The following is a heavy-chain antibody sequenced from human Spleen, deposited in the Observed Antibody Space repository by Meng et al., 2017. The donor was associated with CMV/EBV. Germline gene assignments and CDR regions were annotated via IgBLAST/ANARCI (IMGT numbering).Heavy chain of an antibody. CDR1: GFSFSDYG. V-gene: IGHV3-30*03. CDR3: ARAMIIAARALDF. CDR2: TTYDGSIT. D-gene: IGHD6-25*01. J-gene: IGHJ4*02. Sequence: GESLKISCAVSGFSFSDYGMHWVRQAPGKGLEWVTFTTYDGSITYYADSVKGRFTISRDNSKNTLYLQMNSLRDEDTAVYYCARAMIIAARALDFWGQGTLVTVSS.